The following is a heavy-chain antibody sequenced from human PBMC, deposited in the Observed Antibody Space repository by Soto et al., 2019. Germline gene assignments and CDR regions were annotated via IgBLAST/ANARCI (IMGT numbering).Heavy chain of an antibody. CDR2: IYYSGST. CDR3: ARGENSSSFLYYYFYMDV. Sequence: SETLSLTCTVSGGSISSYYWSWIRQPPGKGPEWIGYIYYSGSTNYNPSLKSRVTISVDTSKNQFSLKLSSVTAADTAVYYCARGENSSSFLYYYFYMDVWGKGTTVTVSS. D-gene: IGHD6-13*01. V-gene: IGHV4-59*01. J-gene: IGHJ6*03. CDR1: GGSISSYY.